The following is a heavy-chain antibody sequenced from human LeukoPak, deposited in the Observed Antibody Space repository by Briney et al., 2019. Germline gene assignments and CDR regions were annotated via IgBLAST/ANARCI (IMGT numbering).Heavy chain of an antibody. V-gene: IGHV4-39*07. CDR3: ARGIVGATSRAFDY. CDR2: IYYSGST. CDR1: GDSISGSPYY. D-gene: IGHD1-26*01. J-gene: IGHJ4*02. Sequence: PSETLSLTCIVFGDSISGSPYYWGWIRQPPGKGLEWIGSIYYSGSTYYNPSLKSRVTISVDTSKNQFSLKLSSVTAADTAVYYCARGIVGATSRAFDYWGQGTLVTVSS.